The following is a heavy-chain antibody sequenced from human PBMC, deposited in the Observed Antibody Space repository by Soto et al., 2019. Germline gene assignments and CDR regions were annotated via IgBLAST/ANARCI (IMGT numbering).Heavy chain of an antibody. CDR3: ARVPGHKNSRGDY. Sequence: QVPLVQSGAEVKKPGASVSVSCKASGYTFTHYYIHWVRRAPGQGLEWMGLINPKTGDTNFAQKFRDRVTMTRDTSINTANMKLSSLRSDDTAVYYCARVPGHKNSRGDYWGQGTPVTVSS. D-gene: IGHD1-7*01. CDR2: INPKTGDT. V-gene: IGHV1-2*02. CDR1: GYTFTHYY. J-gene: IGHJ4*02.